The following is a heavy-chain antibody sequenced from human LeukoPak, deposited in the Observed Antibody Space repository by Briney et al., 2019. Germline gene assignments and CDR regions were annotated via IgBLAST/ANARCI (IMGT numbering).Heavy chain of an antibody. Sequence: GSVTVSCKASGYTFTSYGISWVRQAPGEGLEGMGWISAYNGNTNYAQKLQGRVTMTTDTSTSTAYMELRSLRSDDTAVYYCAREESGYSYGHNWFDPWGQGTLVTVSS. V-gene: IGHV1-18*01. CDR2: ISAYNGNT. CDR1: GYTFTSYG. D-gene: IGHD5-18*01. CDR3: AREESGYSYGHNWFDP. J-gene: IGHJ5*02.